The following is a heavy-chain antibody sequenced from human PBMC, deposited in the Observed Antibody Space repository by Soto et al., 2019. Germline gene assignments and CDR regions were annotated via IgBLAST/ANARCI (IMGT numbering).Heavy chain of an antibody. CDR2: IYHSGKT. CDR3: ATDKRVTMTGGWFDP. Sequence: SETLSLTCAVSGYSLTSGYYWAWVRQSPGKGLEWIGSIYHSGKTYYKPSLRSRVTISVDTAKNQFSLRLTSVTAADTAIYYCATDKRVTMTGGWFDPWGQGTMVTVSS. D-gene: IGHD3-22*01. CDR1: GYSLTSGYY. J-gene: IGHJ5*02. V-gene: IGHV4-38-2*02.